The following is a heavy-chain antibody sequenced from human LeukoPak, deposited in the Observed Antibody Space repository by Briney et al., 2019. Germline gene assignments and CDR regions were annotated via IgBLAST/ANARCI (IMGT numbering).Heavy chain of an antibody. J-gene: IGHJ4*02. CDR2: ISTYNNHT. Sequence: RASVKVSCKASGYTFTNFAISWVRQAPGQGLEWMGWISTYNNHTNYVQKFQGRVTMTTDASTSTAYMELRSLRSDDTAVYYCARDQFLGIAARGLYFDYWGQGTLVTVSS. D-gene: IGHD6-13*01. V-gene: IGHV1-18*01. CDR1: GYTFTNFA. CDR3: ARDQFLGIAARGLYFDY.